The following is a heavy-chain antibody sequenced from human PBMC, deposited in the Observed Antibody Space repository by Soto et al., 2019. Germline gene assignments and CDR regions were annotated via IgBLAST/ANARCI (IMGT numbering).Heavy chain of an antibody. CDR1: GFTFSDSF. CDR2: ISGRDGNI. Sequence: GSLRLSCAASGFTFSDSFMSWSRQTPGKGLEWLSYISGRDGNIYYADSVRGRFTISGDNAKNSVYLQMNSLRAEDTAVYYCAGDQGPNYMAVWGKGTTVTVSS. V-gene: IGHV3-11*01. CDR3: AGDQGPNYMAV. J-gene: IGHJ6*03.